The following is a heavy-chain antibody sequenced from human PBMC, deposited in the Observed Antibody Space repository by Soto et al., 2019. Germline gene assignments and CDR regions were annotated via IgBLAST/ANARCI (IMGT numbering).Heavy chain of an antibody. CDR1: GFTFSSYA. CDR2: ISYDGSNK. V-gene: IGHV3-30-3*01. Sequence: GGSLRFSCAASGFTFSSYAMHWVRQAPGKGLEWVAVISYDGSNKYYADSVEGRFTISRDNSKNTLYLQMNSLRAEDTAVYYCATYPSYDSSGNYFDYWGQGTLVTVSS. J-gene: IGHJ4*02. D-gene: IGHD3-22*01. CDR3: ATYPSYDSSGNYFDY.